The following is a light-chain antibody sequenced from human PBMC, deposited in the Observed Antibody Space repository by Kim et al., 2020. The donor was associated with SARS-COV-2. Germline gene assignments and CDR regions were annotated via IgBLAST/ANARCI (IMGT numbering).Light chain of an antibody. CDR1: NIGSKS. V-gene: IGLV3-21*04. CDR2: YDS. J-gene: IGLJ2*01. Sequence: SYVLTQPPSVSVAPGKTARITCGGNNIGSKSVHWYQQKPGQAPVLVIYYDSDRPSGIPERFSGSNSGNTATLTISRVEAGDEADYYCQVWDSSSDNVVFGGGTQLTVL. CDR3: QVWDSSSDNVV.